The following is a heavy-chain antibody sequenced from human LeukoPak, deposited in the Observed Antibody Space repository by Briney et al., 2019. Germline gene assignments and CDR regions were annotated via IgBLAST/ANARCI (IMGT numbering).Heavy chain of an antibody. D-gene: IGHD4-17*01. CDR1: GFTLSSYG. CDR2: ISGSGGST. CDR3: AKCPLYGDYCASWFDP. V-gene: IGHV3-23*01. Sequence: PGGSLRLSCAASGFTLSSYGMNWVRQAPGKGLEWVSGISGSGGSTYYADSVKGRFTISRDNSKNTLYLQMNSLRAEDTAVYYCAKCPLYGDYCASWFDPWGQGTLVTVPS. J-gene: IGHJ5*02.